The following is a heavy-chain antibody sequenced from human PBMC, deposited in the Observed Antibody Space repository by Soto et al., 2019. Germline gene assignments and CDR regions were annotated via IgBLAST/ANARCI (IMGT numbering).Heavy chain of an antibody. CDR3: ARRSPPAGYSSSDYYGMDV. D-gene: IGHD6-13*01. CDR1: GGTFSSYT. J-gene: IGHJ6*02. V-gene: IGHV1-69*02. CDR2: IIPILGIA. Sequence: QVQLVQSGAEVKKPGSSVKVSCKASGGTFSSYTISWVRQAPGQGLEWMGRIIPILGIANYAQKFQGSVTITADNSTITAYMELSSLGSEDTAVYYCARRSPPAGYSSSDYYGMDVWGQGTTVTVSS.